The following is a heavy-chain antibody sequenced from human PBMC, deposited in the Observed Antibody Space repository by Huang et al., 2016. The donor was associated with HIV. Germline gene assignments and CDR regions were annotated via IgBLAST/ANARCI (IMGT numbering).Heavy chain of an antibody. CDR1: GYIFTKYG. J-gene: IGHJ5*01. Sequence: QVELVQSGAEVKRPGASVRVSCKAAGYIFTKYGINWVRQAPGQGLEWMGWISAYKSNTNYAEQLQGRVTLTRDTSATTAYMELRDVTSADTAVYYCARDHWYPLQNWFDLWGQGTLVTVSS. D-gene: IGHD1-1*01. CDR2: ISAYKSNT. CDR3: ARDHWYPLQNWFDL. V-gene: IGHV1-18*01.